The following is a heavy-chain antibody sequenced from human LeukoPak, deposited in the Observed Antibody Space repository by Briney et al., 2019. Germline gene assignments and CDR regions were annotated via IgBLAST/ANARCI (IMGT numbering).Heavy chain of an antibody. V-gene: IGHV4-39*07. CDR3: ARGHPRFTYYYDSSGIPSSDY. Sequence: KTSETLSLTCTVSGGSISSSSYYWGWIRQPPGKGLEWIGSIYYSGSTYYNPSLKSRVTISVDTSKNQFSLKLSSVTAADTAVYYYARGHPRFTYYYDSSGIPSSDYWGQGTLVTVSS. CDR2: IYYSGST. CDR1: GGSISSSSYY. D-gene: IGHD3-22*01. J-gene: IGHJ4*02.